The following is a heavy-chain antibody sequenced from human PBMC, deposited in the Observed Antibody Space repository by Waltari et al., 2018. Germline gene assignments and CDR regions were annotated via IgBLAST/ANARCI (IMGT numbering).Heavy chain of an antibody. CDR1: GGSISSSSYY. Sequence: QLQLQESGPGLVKPSETLSLTCTVSGGSISSSSYYWGWIRQPPGKGLEWIGSIYYSGSTYYNPSLKSRVTISVDTSKNQFSLKLSSVTAADTAVYYCARGERYGGSYYDWDYWGQGTLVTVSS. CDR3: ARGERYGGSYYDWDY. CDR2: IYYSGST. V-gene: IGHV4-39*07. D-gene: IGHD1-26*01. J-gene: IGHJ4*02.